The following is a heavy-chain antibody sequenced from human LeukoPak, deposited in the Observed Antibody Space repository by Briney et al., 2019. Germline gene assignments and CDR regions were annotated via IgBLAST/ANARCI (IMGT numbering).Heavy chain of an antibody. J-gene: IGHJ5*02. CDR3: ARSPLAFYDSSGYPRVWFDP. CDR2: VGYISQSGNI. D-gene: IGHD3-22*01. V-gene: IGHV4-30-4*07. CDR1: GDSISSGGYS. Sequence: SETLSLTCTVSGDSISSGGYSWSWIRQPPGKGLEWIGYIYHVGYISQSGNIYQNPSLKSRVTISLDTSRNQFSLKLSSVTAADTAVYYCARSPLAFYDSSGYPRVWFDPWGQGTLVTVSS.